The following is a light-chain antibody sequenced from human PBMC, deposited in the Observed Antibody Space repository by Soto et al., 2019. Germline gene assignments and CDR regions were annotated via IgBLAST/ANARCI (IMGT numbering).Light chain of an antibody. Sequence: DIQMTQLPSSLSASVGDRGTITCQASEDISKYLTWYQQKPGKAPKLLISEASNLEAGVPSRFSGSGSGTDFTFTISSLQPDDIATYYCQQYEDLPRTFGQGTRLEIK. V-gene: IGKV1-33*01. CDR1: EDISKY. CDR2: EAS. J-gene: IGKJ5*01. CDR3: QQYEDLPRT.